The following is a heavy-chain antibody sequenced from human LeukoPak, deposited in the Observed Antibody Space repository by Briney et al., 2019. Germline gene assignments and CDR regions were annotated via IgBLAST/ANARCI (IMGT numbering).Heavy chain of an antibody. CDR3: ATIIAAASVGY. CDR1: GFTFSSYS. CDR2: ISSSSSYI. J-gene: IGHJ4*02. Sequence: KSGGSLRLSCAASGFTFSSYSMNWVRQAPGKGLEWVSSISSSSSYIYYADSVKGRFTISRDNAKNSLYLQMNSLRAEDTAVYYCATIIAAASVGYWGRGTLVTVSS. D-gene: IGHD6-13*01. V-gene: IGHV3-21*01.